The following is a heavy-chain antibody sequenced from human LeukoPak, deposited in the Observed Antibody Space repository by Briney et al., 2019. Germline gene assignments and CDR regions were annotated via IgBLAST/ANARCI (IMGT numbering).Heavy chain of an antibody. CDR1: GGSFSGYY. CDR3: AGIPAGLNWFDP. CDR2: INHSGST. Sequence: PSETLSLTCAVYGGSFSGYYWSWIRQPPGKGLEGIGEINHSGSTNYNPSLKSRVTISVDTSKNQFSLKLSSVTAADTAVYYCAGIPAGLNWFDPWGQGTLVTVSS. V-gene: IGHV4-34*01. D-gene: IGHD6-13*01. J-gene: IGHJ5*02.